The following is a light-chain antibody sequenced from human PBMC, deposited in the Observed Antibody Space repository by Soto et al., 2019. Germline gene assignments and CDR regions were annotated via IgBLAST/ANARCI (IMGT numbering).Light chain of an antibody. V-gene: IGLV2-14*01. CDR1: SSDIGGYNY. CDR3: NSYTSRYTFV. CDR2: EVN. J-gene: IGLJ1*01. Sequence: ALTQPASVSGSPGQSITISCTGTSSDIGGYNYVSWYQQHPGKAPKLMIYEVNKRPSEVSNRFSGSKSGNTASLTISGLQPEDEAAYYCNSYTSRYTFVLGTGTKVTVL.